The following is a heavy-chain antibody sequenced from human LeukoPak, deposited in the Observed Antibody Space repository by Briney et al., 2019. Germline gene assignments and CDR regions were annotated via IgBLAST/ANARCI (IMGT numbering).Heavy chain of an antibody. CDR3: ARDTVTTAYYSEY. Sequence: GGSLRLSCAASGFTFSYYAMHWVRQAPGKGLEWVAVFSYDGRNKYYADSVKGRFTISRDISKNTVYLQVSSLRGEDTAVYYCARDTVTTAYYSEYWGQGTLVTVSS. CDR2: FSYDGRNK. J-gene: IGHJ4*02. V-gene: IGHV3-30*04. CDR1: GFTFSYYA. D-gene: IGHD4-17*01.